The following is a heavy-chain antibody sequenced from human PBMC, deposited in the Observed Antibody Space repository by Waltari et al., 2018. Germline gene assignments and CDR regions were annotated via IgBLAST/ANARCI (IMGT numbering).Heavy chain of an antibody. CDR1: GFSLSTSGVG. V-gene: IGHV2-5*01. D-gene: IGHD6-13*01. CDR2: MYWNDDK. J-gene: IGHJ4*02. Sequence: QITLKESGPTLVKPTQTLTLTCPFSGFSLSTSGVGVGWIRQPPGKALEWLALMYWNDDKRYSPSLKSRLTITKDTSKNQVVLTMTNMDPVDTTTYYCARIQEAGAAAGEIYWGQGTLVTVSS. CDR3: ARIQEAGAAAGEIY.